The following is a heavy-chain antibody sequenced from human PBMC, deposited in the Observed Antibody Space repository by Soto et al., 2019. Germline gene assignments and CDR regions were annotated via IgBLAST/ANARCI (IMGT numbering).Heavy chain of an antibody. CDR3: ASEVGSGYYYYYGMDV. Sequence: ASVKVSCKASGYTFTSYDINWVRQATGQGLEWMGWMNPNSGNTGYAQKFQGRVTMTRNTSISTAYRALSSLRSEDTDVYYCASEVGSGYYYYYGMDVWGQGTTVTVSS. J-gene: IGHJ6*02. CDR2: MNPNSGNT. D-gene: IGHD6-25*01. CDR1: GYTFTSYD. V-gene: IGHV1-8*01.